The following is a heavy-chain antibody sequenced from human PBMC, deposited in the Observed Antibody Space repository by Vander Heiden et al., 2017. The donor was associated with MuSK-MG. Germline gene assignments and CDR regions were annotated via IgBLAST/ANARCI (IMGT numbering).Heavy chain of an antibody. CDR2: IIPIFGTA. V-gene: IGHV1-69*12. J-gene: IGHJ3*02. D-gene: IGHD3-3*01. CDR1: GGTFSSYA. Sequence: QVQLVQSGAEVKKPGSSVKVSCKASGGTFSSYAISWVRQAPGQGLEWMGGIIPIFGTANYAQKFQGRVTITADESTRTAYMELRSMRSEDTAVYCCARKSRSGNAFDIWGQGTMVTVSS. CDR3: ARKSRSGNAFDI.